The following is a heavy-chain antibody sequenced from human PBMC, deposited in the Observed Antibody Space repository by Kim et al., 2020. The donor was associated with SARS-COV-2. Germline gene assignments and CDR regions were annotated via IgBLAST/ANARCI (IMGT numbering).Heavy chain of an antibody. Sequence: GGSLRLSCAASGFTFSSYAMHWVRQAPGKGLEWVAVISYDGSNKYYADSVKGRFTISRDNSKNTLYLQMNSLRAEDTAVYYCARVSWGELREVWGQGTLVTVSS. V-gene: IGHV3-30*04. D-gene: IGHD1-26*01. CDR3: ARVSWGELREV. CDR1: GFTFSSYA. CDR2: ISYDGSNK. J-gene: IGHJ4*02.